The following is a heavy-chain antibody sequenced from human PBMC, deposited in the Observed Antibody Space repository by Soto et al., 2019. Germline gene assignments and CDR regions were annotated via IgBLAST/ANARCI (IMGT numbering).Heavy chain of an antibody. D-gene: IGHD2-8*01. CDR1: GGSISSSRYY. CDR2: IYYSGST. J-gene: IGHJ6*02. CDR3: ASGNCTNGVCYTGIIYYYGMDV. V-gene: IGHV4-39*01. Sequence: SETLSLTCTVSGGSISSSRYYWGWIRQPPGKGLEWIGSIYYSGSTYYNPSLKSRVTISVDTSKNQFSLKLSSVTAAETAVYYCASGNCTNGVCYTGIIYYYGMDVWGQGTTVTVSS.